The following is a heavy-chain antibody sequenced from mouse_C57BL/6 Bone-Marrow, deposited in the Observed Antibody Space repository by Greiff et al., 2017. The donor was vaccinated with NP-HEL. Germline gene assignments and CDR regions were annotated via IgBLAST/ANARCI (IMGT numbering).Heavy chain of an antibody. CDR3: ARRWLLPNWYFDV. D-gene: IGHD2-3*01. CDR1: GYTFTSYW. CDR2: IYPGSGST. J-gene: IGHJ1*03. Sequence: VQLQQSGAELVKPGASVKMSCKASGYTFTSYWITWVKQRPGQGLEWIGDIYPGSGSTNYNEKFKSKATLTVDTSSSTAYMQLSSLTSEDSAVYYCARRWLLPNWYFDVWGTGTTVTVSS. V-gene: IGHV1-55*01.